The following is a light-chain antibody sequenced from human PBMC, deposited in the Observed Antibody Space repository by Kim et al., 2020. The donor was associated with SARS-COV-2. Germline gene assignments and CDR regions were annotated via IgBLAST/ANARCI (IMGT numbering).Light chain of an antibody. J-gene: IGLJ2*01. CDR2: QDN. CDR1: KLGDKY. Sequence: SYELTQPPSVSVSPGQTASITCSGDKLGDKYACWYLQKPGQSPVLVIYQDNKRPSGLPERFSGSNSGNTATLTISGTQATDEADYYCQAWDSSTVLFGGG. V-gene: IGLV3-1*01. CDR3: QAWDSSTVL.